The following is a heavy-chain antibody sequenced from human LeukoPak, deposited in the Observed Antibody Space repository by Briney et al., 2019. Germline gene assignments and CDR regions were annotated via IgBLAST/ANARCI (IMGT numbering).Heavy chain of an antibody. CDR1: GFSLSTSGMR. CDR3: ARIQYSSGWIFDY. D-gene: IGHD6-19*01. V-gene: IGHV2-70*04. Sequence: SGPTLVNPTQTLTLTCTFSGFSLSTSGMRVSWIRQPPGKALEGLARIDWDDDKFYSTSLKTRLTISKDTSKNQVVLTMTNMDHVDTATYYCARIQYSSGWIFDYWGQGTLVTVSS. CDR2: IDWDDDK. J-gene: IGHJ4*02.